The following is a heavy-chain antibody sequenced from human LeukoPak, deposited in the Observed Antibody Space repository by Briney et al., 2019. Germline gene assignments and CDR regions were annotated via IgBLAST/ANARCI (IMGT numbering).Heavy chain of an antibody. V-gene: IGHV3-30*18. CDR2: ISYDGSNK. CDR1: GFTFSSYG. CDR3: AKDRREVRFLEWLFDY. J-gene: IGHJ4*02. D-gene: IGHD3-3*01. Sequence: GRSLRLSCAASGFTFSSYGMPWVRQAPGKGLEWVAVISYDGSNKYYADSVKGRFTISRDNSKNTLYLQMNSLRAEDTAVYYCAKDRREVRFLEWLFDYWGQGTLVTVSS.